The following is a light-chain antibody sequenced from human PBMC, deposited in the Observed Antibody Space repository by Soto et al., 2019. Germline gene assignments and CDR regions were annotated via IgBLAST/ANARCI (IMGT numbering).Light chain of an antibody. J-gene: IGKJ5*01. Sequence: DVVMTQSPLSLPVTPGEPASISCRSSQSLLHSNGYNYLDWYLQKPGQSPQLLIYLGSNRASGVPDRFSGGGSGTDFTLTISRVEADDVGVSYCMQALQTPTFGQGTRLEIK. CDR2: LGS. V-gene: IGKV2-28*01. CDR3: MQALQTPT. CDR1: QSLLHSNGYNY.